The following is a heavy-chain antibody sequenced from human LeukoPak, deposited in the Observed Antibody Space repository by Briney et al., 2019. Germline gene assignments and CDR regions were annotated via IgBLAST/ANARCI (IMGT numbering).Heavy chain of an antibody. V-gene: IGHV3-48*04. CDR2: ITTSSTV. D-gene: IGHD3-10*01. J-gene: IGHJ5*02. Sequence: PGGSLRLSCAASGLTFVNYGANWVRQAPGKGLEWVSYITTSSTVYYADSVKGRFTISRDNAKNSLYLQMNSLRAEDTAVYYCARIRMVRGVIITSNWFDPWGQGTLVLVSS. CDR3: ARIRMVRGVIITSNWFDP. CDR1: GLTFVNYG.